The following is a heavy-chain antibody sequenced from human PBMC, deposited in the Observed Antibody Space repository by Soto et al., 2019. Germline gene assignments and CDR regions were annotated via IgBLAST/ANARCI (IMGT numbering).Heavy chain of an antibody. CDR1: GGSFSGYY. J-gene: IGHJ4*02. V-gene: IGHV4-34*01. CDR2: INHSGST. CDR3: ARQSTSMFDY. Sequence: SETLSLTCAVYGGSFSGYYWSWIRQPPGKGPEWIGEINHSGSTNYNPSLKSRVTISVDTSKNQFSLKLSSVTAADTAVYYCARQSTSMFDYWGQGTLVTVSS. D-gene: IGHD2-2*01.